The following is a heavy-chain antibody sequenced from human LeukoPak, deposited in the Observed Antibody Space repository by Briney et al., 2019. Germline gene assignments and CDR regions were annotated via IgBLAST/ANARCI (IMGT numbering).Heavy chain of an antibody. D-gene: IGHD6-13*01. Sequence: PGGSLRLSCATSGFTFTNYLMSWVRQAPGKGLEWVANIKEDGSAKWYADSVRGRFTISRDNAKNSLYLQMDSLRAEDTAVYYCARDRESNWYPYLDAWGQGTLVTVSS. CDR1: GFTFTNYL. CDR2: IKEDGSAK. J-gene: IGHJ4*02. V-gene: IGHV3-7*01. CDR3: ARDRESNWYPYLDA.